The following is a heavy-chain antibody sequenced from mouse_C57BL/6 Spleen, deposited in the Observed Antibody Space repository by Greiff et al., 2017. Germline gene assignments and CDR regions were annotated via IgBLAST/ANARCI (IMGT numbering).Heavy chain of an antibody. Sequence: EVKLMESGGGLVQPGESLKLSCESNEYEFPSHDMSWVRKTPEKRLELVAAINSDGGSTYYPDTMERRFIISRDNTKKTLYRQMSNLRSEDTSVYYCARTTVVSTDWYFEVWGTGTTVTVSS. CDR2: INSDGGST. V-gene: IGHV5-2*01. J-gene: IGHJ1*03. CDR3: ARTTVVSTDWYFEV. CDR1: EYEFPSHD. D-gene: IGHD1-1*01.